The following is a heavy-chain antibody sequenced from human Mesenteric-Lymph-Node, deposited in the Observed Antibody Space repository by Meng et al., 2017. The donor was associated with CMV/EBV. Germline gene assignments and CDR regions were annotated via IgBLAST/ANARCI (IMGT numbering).Heavy chain of an antibody. D-gene: IGHD3-10*01. V-gene: IGHV4-39*01. CDR1: GGSISSSSYY. Sequence: QLQLQESGPGLVKPSETLSLTCTVSGGSISSSSYYWGWIRQPPGKGLEWIGSIYYSGSTYYNPSLKSRVTISVDTSKNQFSLKQSSVTAADTAVYYCARPHYYGSGSSPWFDPWGQGTLVTVSS. CDR3: ARPHYYGSGSSPWFDP. CDR2: IYYSGST. J-gene: IGHJ5*02.